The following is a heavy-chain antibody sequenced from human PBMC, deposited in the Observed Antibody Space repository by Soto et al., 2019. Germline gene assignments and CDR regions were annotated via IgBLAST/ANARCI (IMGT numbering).Heavy chain of an antibody. CDR2: ISGSGGST. V-gene: IGHV3-23*01. Sequence: EVQLLESGGGLVQPGGSLRLSCAASGFTFSSYAMSWVRQAPGKGLEWVSAISGSGGSTYYADSVKGRFTISRDNSKNTLYLQRNNLRADDTAVDYCATDHANYYYDYMDVWGKGTTVTVSS. CDR1: GFTFSSYA. J-gene: IGHJ6*03. CDR3: ATDHANYYYDYMDV.